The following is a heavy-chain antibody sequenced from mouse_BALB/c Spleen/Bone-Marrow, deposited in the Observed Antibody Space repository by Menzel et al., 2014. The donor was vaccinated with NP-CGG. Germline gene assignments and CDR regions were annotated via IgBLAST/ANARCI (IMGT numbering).Heavy chain of an antibody. CDR1: GYSFTGYF. V-gene: IGHV1-20*02. Sequence: VQLQQSGPELVKPGASVKISCKASGYSFTGYFMNWVMQSHGKSLEWIGRINPYNGDTFYNQKFKGKATLTVDKSSSTAHMELRSLASEDSAVYYCARVTTDWYFEVWGAGTTVTVSS. D-gene: IGHD1-1*01. CDR3: ARVTTDWYFEV. CDR2: INPYNGDT. J-gene: IGHJ1*01.